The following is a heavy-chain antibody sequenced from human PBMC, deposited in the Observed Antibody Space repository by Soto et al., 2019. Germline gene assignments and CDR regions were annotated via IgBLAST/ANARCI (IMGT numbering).Heavy chain of an antibody. V-gene: IGHV3-30-3*01. CDR3: AREPGYGDLEPPPYWYFDL. D-gene: IGHD4-17*01. CDR2: ISYEGSNK. J-gene: IGHJ2*01. CDR1: GFTFSSYA. Sequence: HPGGSLRLSCAASGFTFSSYAMHWVRQAPGKGLEWVAVISYEGSNKYYADSVKGRFTISRDNSKNTLYLQMNSLRAEDTAVYYCAREPGYGDLEPPPYWYFDLWGRGTLVTVS.